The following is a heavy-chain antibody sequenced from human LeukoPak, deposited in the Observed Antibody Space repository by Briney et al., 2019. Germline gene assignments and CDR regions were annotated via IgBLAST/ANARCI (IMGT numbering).Heavy chain of an antibody. CDR2: IIPIFGTA. CDR3: ARDQVGRSPTVIGY. V-gene: IGHV1-69*05. D-gene: IGHD3/OR15-3a*01. J-gene: IGHJ4*01. Sequence: ASVKVSCKASGGTFSSYAISWVRQAPGQGLEWMGGIIPIFGTANYAQKFQGRVTITTDESTSTAYMELSSLRSEDTAVYYCARDQVGRSPTVIGYWXXXTLVTVSS. CDR1: GGTFSSYA.